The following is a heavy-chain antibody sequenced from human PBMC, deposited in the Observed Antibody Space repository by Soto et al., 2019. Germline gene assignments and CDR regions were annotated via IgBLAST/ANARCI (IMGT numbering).Heavy chain of an antibody. V-gene: IGHV3-23*01. D-gene: IGHD3-3*01. CDR3: AKALTTFGVVINPFDH. Sequence: EVQLLESGGGLVQPGGSMRLSCAASGFTFSSYAVTWVRQAPGKGLEWVSVISGTGVSIFYADSVKGWFTISRDTSNNSLYLRMHTLPAEDTAVYYCAKALTTFGVVINPFDHWGQGTVVTVPS. CDR2: ISGTGVSI. CDR1: GFTFSSYA. J-gene: IGHJ4*02.